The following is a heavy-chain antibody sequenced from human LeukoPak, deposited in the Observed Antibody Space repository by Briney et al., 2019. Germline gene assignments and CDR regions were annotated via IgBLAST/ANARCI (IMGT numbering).Heavy chain of an antibody. V-gene: IGHV3-9*01. CDR1: GFTFDDYA. J-gene: IGHJ4*02. Sequence: GGSLRLSCAASGFTFDDYAMHWVRQAPGKGLEWVSGISWNSGSIGYADSVKGRFTISRDNAKNTVYLQMNGLRAEDTTVYYCATVSEYWGQGTLVTVSS. CDR3: ATVSEY. CDR2: ISWNSGSI.